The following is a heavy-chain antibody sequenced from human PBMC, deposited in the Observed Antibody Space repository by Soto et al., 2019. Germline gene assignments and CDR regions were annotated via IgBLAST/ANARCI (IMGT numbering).Heavy chain of an antibody. CDR2: IYPSDSDT. Sequence: PGESQKISCKGAGYNFAGYWIAWVRQMPGKGLELMGIIYPSDSDTRYRPSFQGQVTISADKSISSAYLQWSSLRASDTAMYYCARGGVSTRTFDYWGQGTPVTVS. V-gene: IGHV5-51*01. CDR3: ARGGVSTRTFDY. J-gene: IGHJ4*02. D-gene: IGHD3-3*01. CDR1: GYNFAGYW.